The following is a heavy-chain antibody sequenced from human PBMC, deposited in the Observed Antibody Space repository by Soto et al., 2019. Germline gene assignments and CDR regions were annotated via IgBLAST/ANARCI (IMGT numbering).Heavy chain of an antibody. J-gene: IGHJ6*02. V-gene: IGHV3-48*02. Sequence: GGSLRLSCAASGFTFSSYSMNWVRQAPGKGLEWVSYISSSSSTIYYADSVKGRFTISRDNAKNSLYLQMNSLRDEDTAVYYCARDRVNDFWNGYYGGSYYYGMDVWGQGTTVIVSS. CDR2: ISSSSSTI. D-gene: IGHD3-3*01. CDR3: ARDRVNDFWNGYYGGSYYYGMDV. CDR1: GFTFSSYS.